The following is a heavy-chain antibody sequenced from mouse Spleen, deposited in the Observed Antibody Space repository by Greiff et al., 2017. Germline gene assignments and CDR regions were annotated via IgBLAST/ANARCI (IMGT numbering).Heavy chain of an antibody. D-gene: IGHD2-12*01. CDR3: AGDLRRWFAY. J-gene: IGHJ3*01. V-gene: IGHV5-17*01. CDR2: ISSGSSTI. Sequence: EVKLVESGGGLVKPGGSLKLSCAASGFTFSDYGMHWVRQAPEKGLEWVAYISSGSSTIYYADTVKGRFTISRDNAKNTLFLQMTSLRSEDTAMYYCAGDLRRWFAYWGQGTLVTVSA. CDR1: GFTFSDYG.